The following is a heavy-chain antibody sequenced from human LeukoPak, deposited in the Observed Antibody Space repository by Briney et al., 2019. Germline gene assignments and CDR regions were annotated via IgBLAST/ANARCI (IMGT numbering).Heavy chain of an antibody. CDR2: ISYDGSNK. CDR3: ARHHQYYDSSGYPWLGAFDI. J-gene: IGHJ3*02. CDR1: GFTFSSYA. V-gene: IGHV3-30-3*01. D-gene: IGHD3-22*01. Sequence: GGSLRLSCAASGFTFSSYAMHWVRQAPGRGLEWVAVISYDGSNKYYADSVKGRFTISRDNSKNTLYLQMNSLRAEDTAVYYCARHHQYYDSSGYPWLGAFDIWGQGTMVTVSS.